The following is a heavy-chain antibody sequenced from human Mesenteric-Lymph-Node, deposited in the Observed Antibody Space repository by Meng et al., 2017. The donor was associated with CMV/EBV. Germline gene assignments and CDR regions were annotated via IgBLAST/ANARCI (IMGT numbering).Heavy chain of an antibody. CDR3: ARCFIVGATSFDH. D-gene: IGHD1-26*01. CDR2: IYYSGIT. CDR1: GGSISSVGFY. J-gene: IGHJ4*02. V-gene: IGHV4-31*02. Sequence: VSGGSISSVGFYWTWIRQHPGKGLEWIGYIYYSGITYYNPSLKSRVTMSVDTPKNQFSLKLSSVTAADTAVYYCARCFIVGATSFDHWGLGTLVTVSS.